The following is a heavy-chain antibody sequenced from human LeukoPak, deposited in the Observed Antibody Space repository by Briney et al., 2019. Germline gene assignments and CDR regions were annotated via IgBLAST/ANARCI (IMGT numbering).Heavy chain of an antibody. J-gene: IGHJ4*02. CDR2: ISYDGSNK. V-gene: IGHV3-30*03. D-gene: IGHD3-3*01. Sequence: GGSLRLSCAASGFTFSSYGMHWVRQAPGKGVEWGAVISYDGSNKYYADSVKGRFTISRDNSKNTLYLQMNSPRAEDPAVYYCASSPGGFWSGYYSYWGQGTLVTVSS. CDR1: GFTFSSYG. CDR3: ASSPGGFWSGYYSY.